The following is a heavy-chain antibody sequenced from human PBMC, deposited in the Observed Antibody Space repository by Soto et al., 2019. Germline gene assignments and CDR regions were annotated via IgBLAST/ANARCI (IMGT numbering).Heavy chain of an antibody. V-gene: IGHV1-18*04. D-gene: IGHD3-10*01. J-gene: IGHJ6*02. CDR3: ARVGQGLLLWFGELLGRGPDYYYYGMDV. CDR1: GYTFTSYG. CDR2: ISAYNGNT. Sequence: VASVKVSCKASGYTFTSYGISWVRQAPGQGLEWMGWISAYNGNTNYAQKLQGRVTMTTDTSTSTAYMELRSLRSDDTAVYYCARVGQGLLLWFGELLGRGPDYYYYGMDVWGQGTTVTVSS.